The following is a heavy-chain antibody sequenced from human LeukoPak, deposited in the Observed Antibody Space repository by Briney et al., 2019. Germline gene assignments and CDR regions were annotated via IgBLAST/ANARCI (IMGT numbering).Heavy chain of an antibody. CDR2: IGGGGGTT. CDR3: AKPSAGGDFDC. V-gene: IGHV3-23*01. J-gene: IGHJ4*02. CDR1: GFTFSLYA. Sequence: GGSLRLSCAASGFTFSLYAMNWVRQAPGKGLEWVSSIGGGGGTTYYADSMKGRFTISRDNSKNTLYLQMNSLRDEDTAIYYCAKPSAGGDFDCWGQGTMVTVSS. D-gene: IGHD3-10*01.